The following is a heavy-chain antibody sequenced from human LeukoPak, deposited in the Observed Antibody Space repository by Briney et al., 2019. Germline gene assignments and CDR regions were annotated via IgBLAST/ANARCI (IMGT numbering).Heavy chain of an antibody. Sequence: GGSLRLSCAASGFTVSFYAMSWVRQAPGKGLEWVSVIAGGGSSTYYADSVKGRFTISRDNSKNTLYLQMNSLRVEDTAVYYCVKDPDPRYCSSTSCSPIWGQGTMVTVSS. V-gene: IGHV3-23*01. CDR2: IAGGGSST. J-gene: IGHJ3*02. D-gene: IGHD2-2*01. CDR3: VKDPDPRYCSSTSCSPI. CDR1: GFTVSFYA.